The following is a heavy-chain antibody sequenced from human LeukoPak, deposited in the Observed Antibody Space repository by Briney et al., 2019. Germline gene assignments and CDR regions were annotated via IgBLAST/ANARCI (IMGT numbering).Heavy chain of an antibody. CDR3: ARRSMAGYSTY. CDR1: GGSFSGYY. J-gene: IGHJ4*02. CDR2: INHSGST. V-gene: IGHV4-34*01. Sequence: PSETLSLTCAVYGGSFSGYYWGWIRQPPGKGLEWIGEINHSGSTNYNPSLKSRVTISVDTSKNQFSLKLSSVTAADTAVYYCARRSMAGYSTYWGQGTLVTVSS. D-gene: IGHD6-13*01.